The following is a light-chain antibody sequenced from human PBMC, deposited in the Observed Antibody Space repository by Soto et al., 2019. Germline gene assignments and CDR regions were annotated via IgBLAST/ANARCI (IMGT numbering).Light chain of an antibody. CDR3: QQYETSPRT. CDR1: QSVNSN. J-gene: IGKJ1*01. CDR2: GAS. Sequence: EIVLTQSPGTLSLSPGERATLSCRASQSVNSNLAWYQQRPGQRPRVLMYGASSRATGIPDRFSGSGSGTDFTLTIRSLEPEDFAVYYCQQYETSPRTFGQGTKLEIK. V-gene: IGKV3-20*01.